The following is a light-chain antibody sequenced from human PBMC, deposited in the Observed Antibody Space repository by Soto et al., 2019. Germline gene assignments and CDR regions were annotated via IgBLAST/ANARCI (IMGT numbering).Light chain of an antibody. CDR3: AAWDDSLNGYV. CDR1: SSNIGDNT. J-gene: IGLJ1*01. V-gene: IGLV1-44*01. Sequence: QSVLTQPPSASGTPGQRVTISCSGSSSNIGDNTVNWYQQLPGTAPRLLIYSTNQRPSGVPDRFSGSESGTSASLAISGLQSEDEADYYCAAWDDSLNGYVFGTGTKLTVL. CDR2: STN.